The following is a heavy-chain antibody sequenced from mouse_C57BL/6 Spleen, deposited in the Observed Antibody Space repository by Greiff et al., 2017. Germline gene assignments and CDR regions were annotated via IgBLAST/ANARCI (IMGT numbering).Heavy chain of an antibody. Sequence: EVNVVESEGGLVQPGRSMKLSCTASGFTFSDYYMAWVRQVPEKGLEWVANINYDGSSTYYLDSLKSRFIISRDNAKNILYLQMSSLKSEDTATYYCARYGYDGDFDYWGQGTTLTVSS. V-gene: IGHV5-16*01. D-gene: IGHD2-2*01. CDR3: ARYGYDGDFDY. CDR2: INYDGSST. CDR1: GFTFSDYY. J-gene: IGHJ2*01.